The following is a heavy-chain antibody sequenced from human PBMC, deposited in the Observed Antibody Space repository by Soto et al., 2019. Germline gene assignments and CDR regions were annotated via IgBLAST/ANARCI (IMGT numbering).Heavy chain of an antibody. V-gene: IGHV3-23*01. CDR1: GFTLSSYA. Sequence: GGSLRLSCAASGFTLSSYAMSWVRQAPGKGLEWVSAISGSGGSTYYADSVKGRFTISRDNSKNTLYLQMNSLRAEDTAVYYCAKGGVGVPNYDILTGYSLPRYYYMDVWGKGTTVTVSS. D-gene: IGHD3-9*01. CDR2: ISGSGGST. CDR3: AKGGVGVPNYDILTGYSLPRYYYMDV. J-gene: IGHJ6*03.